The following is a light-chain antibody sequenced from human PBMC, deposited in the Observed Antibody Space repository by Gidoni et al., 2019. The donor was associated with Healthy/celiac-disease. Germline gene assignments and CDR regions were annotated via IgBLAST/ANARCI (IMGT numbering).Light chain of an antibody. Sequence: IQITQAPSPLSASGGDRVTITCRASQSISSYLNWYQQKPGKAPKLLIYAASSLQSGVPSRFSGSGSGTDFTLTISSLQPEDFATYYCQQSYSTPQTFGQGTKVEIK. CDR1: QSISSY. J-gene: IGKJ1*01. V-gene: IGKV1-39*01. CDR3: QQSYSTPQT. CDR2: AAS.